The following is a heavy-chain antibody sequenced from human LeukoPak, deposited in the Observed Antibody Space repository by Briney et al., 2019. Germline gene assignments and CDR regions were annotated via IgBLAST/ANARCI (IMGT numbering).Heavy chain of an antibody. CDR1: GFTFSNYW. CDR2: INSDGSST. Sequence: GGSLRLSCVASGFTFSNYWMHWVRQAPGKGLVWVSYINSDGSSTSYADSVKGRFTISRDNAKNTLYLQMNSLRAEDTALYYCARGGITIFGVVSYMDVWGKGTTVTVSS. CDR3: ARGGITIFGVVSYMDV. V-gene: IGHV3-74*01. D-gene: IGHD3-3*01. J-gene: IGHJ6*03.